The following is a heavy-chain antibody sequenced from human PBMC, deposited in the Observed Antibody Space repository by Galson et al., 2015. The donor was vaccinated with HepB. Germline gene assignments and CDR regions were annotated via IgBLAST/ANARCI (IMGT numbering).Heavy chain of an antibody. Sequence: SLRLSCAASGFTFSSYWMSWVRQAPGKGLEWVANIKQDGSEKYYVDSVKGRFTISRDNAKNTLYLQMNSLRAEDTAVYYCAKAGEGFGELLSFDYWGQGTLVTVSS. J-gene: IGHJ4*02. V-gene: IGHV3-7*01. CDR1: GFTFSSYW. D-gene: IGHD3-10*01. CDR2: IKQDGSEK. CDR3: AKAGEGFGELLSFDY.